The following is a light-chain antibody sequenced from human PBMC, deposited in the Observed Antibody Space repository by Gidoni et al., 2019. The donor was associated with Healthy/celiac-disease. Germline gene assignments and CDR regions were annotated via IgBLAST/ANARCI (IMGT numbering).Light chain of an antibody. J-gene: IGKJ3*01. CDR2: AAS. V-gene: IGKV1-39*01. CDR3: I. CDR1: QNINSY. Sequence: DIQMTQPPSSLSASVGDSITITCRASQNINSYLNWYQQQTGNAPKLLIYAASSLQSRVPSRFSGSGSRTEFTLTIGSLQPEDFETYSLIFGPGTKVEIK.